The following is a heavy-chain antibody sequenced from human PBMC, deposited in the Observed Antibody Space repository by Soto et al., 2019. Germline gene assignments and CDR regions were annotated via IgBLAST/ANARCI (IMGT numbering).Heavy chain of an antibody. Sequence: WETLCLTCTVSGAPITINYWSWIRQAPGKGLEWLGYIYYSRSTPYNPCRRSRLTMSADTSKYQFSLKLNTVTAADTAVHDCARDGGGHHDHWGRGNRVTFSS. CDR2: IYYSRST. J-gene: IGHJ4*02. V-gene: IGHV4-59*01. CDR3: ARDGGGHHDH. CDR1: GAPITINY. D-gene: IGHD2-15*01.